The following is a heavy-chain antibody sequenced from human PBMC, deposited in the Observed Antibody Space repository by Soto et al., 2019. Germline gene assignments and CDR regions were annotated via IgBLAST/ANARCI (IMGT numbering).Heavy chain of an antibody. CDR1: GGFISGYY. Sequence: LPETLSLTCTVSGGFISGYYWSWIRQPAGRGLEWIGRIYTSGSTNYNPSLKSRVTMSVDTSKNQFSLKLSSVTAADTAVYYCARAAPLGWFDPWGQGTLVTVSS. J-gene: IGHJ5*02. V-gene: IGHV4-4*07. CDR2: IYTSGST. D-gene: IGHD3-16*01. CDR3: ARAAPLGWFDP.